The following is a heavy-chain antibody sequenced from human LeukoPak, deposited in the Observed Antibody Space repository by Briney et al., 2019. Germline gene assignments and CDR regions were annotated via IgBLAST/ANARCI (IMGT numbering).Heavy chain of an antibody. CDR3: ARVLDPGYSYGPSFDY. CDR1: GGTFSSYA. V-gene: IGHV1-69*13. CDR2: IIPIFGTA. D-gene: IGHD5-18*01. J-gene: IGHJ4*02. Sequence: SVKVSCKASGGTFSSYAISWVRQAPGQGLEWMGGIIPIFGTANYARKFQGRVTITADESTSTAYMELSSLRSEDTAVYYCARVLDPGYSYGPSFDYWGQGTLVTVSS.